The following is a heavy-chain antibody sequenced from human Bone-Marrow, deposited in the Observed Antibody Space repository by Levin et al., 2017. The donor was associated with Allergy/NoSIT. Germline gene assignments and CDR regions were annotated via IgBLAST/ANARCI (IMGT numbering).Heavy chain of an antibody. Sequence: GGSLRLSCVASGFTFSSYWMTWVRHVPGKGLEWVANIMQDGTVKYYVDSLRGRFTISRDNAKNSLYLEMNNLRVEDTALYYCARDTGLRSIDYWGQGTLVTVSS. CDR2: IMQDGTVK. CDR1: GFTFSSYW. V-gene: IGHV3-7*01. J-gene: IGHJ4*02. CDR3: ARDTGLRSIDY. D-gene: IGHD4-17*01.